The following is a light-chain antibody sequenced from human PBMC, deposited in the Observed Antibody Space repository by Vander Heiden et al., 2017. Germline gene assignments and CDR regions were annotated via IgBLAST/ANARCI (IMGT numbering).Light chain of an antibody. CDR1: QSVPNNY. J-gene: IGKJ4*01. CDR3: QQNGGSPALT. V-gene: IGKV3-20*01. CDR2: GAY. Sequence: EIVLTQSPGTLSLSPGESATLSCRASQSVPNNYLARYQQKPGQAPRLLIYGAYNRATGIPDRFSGSGSGTDFTLTITRLEAEDFALYYCQQNGGSPALTFGGGTRVQIK.